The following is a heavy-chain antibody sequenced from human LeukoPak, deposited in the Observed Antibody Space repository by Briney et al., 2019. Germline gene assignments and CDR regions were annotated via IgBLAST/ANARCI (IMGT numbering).Heavy chain of an antibody. Sequence: GGSLRLSCAASGFTFSDYYMSWIRQAPGKGLEWVSYISSSGSTIYYADSVKGRFTISRDNAKNSLYLQMNSLRAEDTAVYYCARGNAYYYDSSGYCDYWGQGTLVTVSS. J-gene: IGHJ4*02. CDR2: ISSSGSTI. CDR1: GFTFSDYY. V-gene: IGHV3-11*04. D-gene: IGHD3-22*01. CDR3: ARGNAYYYDSSGYCDY.